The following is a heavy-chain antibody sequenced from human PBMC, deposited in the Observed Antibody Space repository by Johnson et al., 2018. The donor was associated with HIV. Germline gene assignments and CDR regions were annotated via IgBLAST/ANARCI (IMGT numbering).Heavy chain of an antibody. J-gene: IGHJ3*02. CDR3: ARPYRSSWYGDAFDI. CDR1: GFTFSYYY. CDR2: INWNGGST. D-gene: IGHD6-13*01. Sequence: VQLVESGGGVVQPGRSLRLSCAASGFTFSYYYMTWIRQAPGKVLDWVSYINWNGGSTGSAGSVKGRFTISRDNDKNSLYLQMDSLRAEDTALYYCARPYRSSWYGDAFDIWGQGTRVTVSS. V-gene: IGHV3-20*04.